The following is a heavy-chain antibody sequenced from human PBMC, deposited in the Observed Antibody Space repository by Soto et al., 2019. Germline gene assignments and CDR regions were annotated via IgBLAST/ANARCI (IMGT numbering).Heavy chain of an antibody. CDR2: INHSGST. Sequence: PSETLSLTCAVYGGSFSGYYWSWIRQPPGKGLEWIGEINHSGSTNYNPSLKSRVTISVDTSKNQFSLKLSSVTAADTAVYYCARGGGVVVVVPAAWGWFDPWGQGTLVTVSS. V-gene: IGHV4-34*01. CDR3: ARGGGVVVVVPAAWGWFDP. CDR1: GGSFSGYY. J-gene: IGHJ5*02. D-gene: IGHD2-2*01.